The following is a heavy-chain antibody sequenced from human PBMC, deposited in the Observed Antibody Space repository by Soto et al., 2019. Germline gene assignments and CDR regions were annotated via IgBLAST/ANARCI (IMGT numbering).Heavy chain of an antibody. D-gene: IGHD2-2*01. V-gene: IGHV3-7*01. CDR1: GFTFSSFW. CDR2: IKQDGSEK. CDR3: ARDYRIGSSVP. Sequence: GGSLRISCAASGFTFSSFWMSGVRQAPGKGLEWVANIKQDGSEKYYVDSVKGRFTISRDNAKNSLYLQMNSLRAEDTAVYYCARDYRIGSSVPWGQGTLVTVSS. J-gene: IGHJ5*02.